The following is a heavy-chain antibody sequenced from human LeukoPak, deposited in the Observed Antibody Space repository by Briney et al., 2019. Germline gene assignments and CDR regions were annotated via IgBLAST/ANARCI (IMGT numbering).Heavy chain of an antibody. CDR3: ARVNYYDSSGYYIDY. J-gene: IGHJ4*02. Sequence: ASVKVSCKTSGYTFTGYHVHWVRQAPGQGLEWMGWINPNSGGTNYAQKFQGRVTMTRDTSISTAYMELSRLRSDDTAVYYCARVNYYDSSGYYIDYWGQGTLVTVSS. CDR1: GYTFTGYH. CDR2: INPNSGGT. V-gene: IGHV1-2*02. D-gene: IGHD3-22*01.